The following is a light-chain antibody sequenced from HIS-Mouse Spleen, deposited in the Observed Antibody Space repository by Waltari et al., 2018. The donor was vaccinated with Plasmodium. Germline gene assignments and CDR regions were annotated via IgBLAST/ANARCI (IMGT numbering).Light chain of an antibody. CDR3: QQYGSSPYT. CDR1: QSVSSSY. J-gene: IGKJ2*01. Sequence: EIVLKQSPVTLSLSPGERATLSCRASQSVSSSYLAWYQQKPGQAPRLLIYGASSRATGIPDRFSGSGSGTDFTLTISRLEPEDFAVYYCQQYGSSPYTFGQGTKLEIK. V-gene: IGKV3-20*01. CDR2: GAS.